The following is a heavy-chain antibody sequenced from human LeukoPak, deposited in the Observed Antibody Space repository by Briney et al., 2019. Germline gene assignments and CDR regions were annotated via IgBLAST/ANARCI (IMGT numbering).Heavy chain of an antibody. J-gene: IGHJ4*02. CDR3: ARDSLYYDFWSGYYY. CDR1: GYTFTSYG. Sequence: ASVSVSCTASGYTFTSYGISWVRQAPGQGLEWMGWISAYNGNTNYAQKLQGRVTMTTDTSTSTAYMELRSLRSDDTAVYYCARDSLYYDFWSGYYYWGQGTLVTVSS. D-gene: IGHD3-3*01. CDR2: ISAYNGNT. V-gene: IGHV1-18*01.